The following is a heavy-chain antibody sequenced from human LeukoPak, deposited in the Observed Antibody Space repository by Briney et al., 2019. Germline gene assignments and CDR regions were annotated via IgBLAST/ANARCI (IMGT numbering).Heavy chain of an antibody. CDR1: GYTFTGYY. Sequence: ASVKVSCKASGYTFTGYYMHWVRQAPGQGLEWMGWINPNSGGTNYAQKFQGRVTMTRDTSISTAYMELSRLRSDDTAVYYRARDWGQQLVLYYFDYWGQGTLVTVSS. D-gene: IGHD6-13*01. J-gene: IGHJ4*02. V-gene: IGHV1-2*02. CDR3: ARDWGQQLVLYYFDY. CDR2: INPNSGGT.